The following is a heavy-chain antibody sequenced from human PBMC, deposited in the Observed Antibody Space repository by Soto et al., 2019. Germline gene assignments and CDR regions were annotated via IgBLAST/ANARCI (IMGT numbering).Heavy chain of an antibody. D-gene: IGHD4-4*01. CDR3: AREGINNYNEYYFDS. J-gene: IGHJ4*02. CDR2: ISGRGTNT. CDR1: GSISTTTP. Sequence: GWSLRLSCAASGSISTTTPLSWVRQAPGKGLEWVSTISGRGTNTYYADSVKGRFIISRDNLKTSLYLQMNSLRAEDTAVYYCAREGINNYNEYYFDSWGQGTVVTVSS. V-gene: IGHV3-23*01.